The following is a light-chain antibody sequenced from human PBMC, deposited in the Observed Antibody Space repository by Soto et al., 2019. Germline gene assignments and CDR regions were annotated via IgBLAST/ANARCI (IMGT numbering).Light chain of an antibody. CDR1: SRDVGAYDY. CDR2: YVD. V-gene: IGLV2-14*03. CDR3: CSYADGSIYF. Sequence: QSVLTQPASVSGSPGQSITISCTGTSRDVGAYDYVSWYPQYPDKAPQLLIYYVDHRPSGVSSRFSGSKSGNTASLTISGLQAEDEGDYYCCSYADGSIYFFGTGTKLTVL. J-gene: IGLJ1*01.